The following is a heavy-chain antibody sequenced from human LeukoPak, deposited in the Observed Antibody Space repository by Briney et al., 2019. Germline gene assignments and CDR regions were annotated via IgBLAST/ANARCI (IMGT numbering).Heavy chain of an antibody. CDR2: IIPIFGTA. Sequence: ASVKVSCKASGGTFSSYAISWVRQAPGQGLEWMGGIIPIFGTANYAQKFQGRVTITTDESTSTACMELSSLRSEDTAVYYCARPHVSKGRSDAFDIWGQGTMVTVSS. CDR3: ARPHVSKGRSDAFDI. V-gene: IGHV1-69*05. CDR1: GGTFSSYA. J-gene: IGHJ3*02. D-gene: IGHD5/OR15-5a*01.